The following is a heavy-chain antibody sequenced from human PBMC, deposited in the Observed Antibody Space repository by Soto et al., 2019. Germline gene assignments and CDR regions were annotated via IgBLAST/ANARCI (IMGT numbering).Heavy chain of an antibody. CDR1: GGSISSGGYY. Sequence: SETLSLTCTVSGGSISSGGYYWSWIRQHPGKGLEWIGYIYYSGSTYYNPSLKSRVTISVDTSKNQFSLKLSSVTAADTAVYYCARGFGPPYSSGWYRPYYYYYIDVWAKRTTVTVSS. CDR3: ARGFGPPYSSGWYRPYYYYYIDV. CDR2: IYYSGST. J-gene: IGHJ6*03. V-gene: IGHV4-31*03. D-gene: IGHD6-19*01.